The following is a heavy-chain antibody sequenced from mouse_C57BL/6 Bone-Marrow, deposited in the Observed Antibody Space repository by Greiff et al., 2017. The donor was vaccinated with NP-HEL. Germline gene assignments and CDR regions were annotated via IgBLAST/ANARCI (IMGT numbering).Heavy chain of an antibody. J-gene: IGHJ4*01. CDR3: ARDRVPDDYAMDY. CDR2: INYDGSST. CDR1: GFTFSDYY. V-gene: IGHV5-16*01. Sequence: EVQRVESEGGLVQPGSSMKLSCTASGFTFSDYYMARVRQVPEKGLEWVANINYDGSSTYYLDSLKSRFIISRDNAKNILYLQMSSLKSEDTATYYSARDRVPDDYAMDYWGQGTSVTVSS.